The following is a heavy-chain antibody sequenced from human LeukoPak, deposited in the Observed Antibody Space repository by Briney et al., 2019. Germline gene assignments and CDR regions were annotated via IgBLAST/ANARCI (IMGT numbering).Heavy chain of an antibody. CDR1: GFTFSSYG. CDR3: AKEGGIAAAGTFWFDP. V-gene: IGHV3-23*01. J-gene: IGHJ5*02. Sequence: GGSLRLSCAASGFTFSSYGMSWVRQAPGKGLEWVSAISGSGGSTYYADSVKGRFTISRDNSKNTLYLQMNSLRAEDTAVYYCAKEGGIAAAGTFWFDPWGQGTLVTVSS. D-gene: IGHD6-13*01. CDR2: ISGSGGST.